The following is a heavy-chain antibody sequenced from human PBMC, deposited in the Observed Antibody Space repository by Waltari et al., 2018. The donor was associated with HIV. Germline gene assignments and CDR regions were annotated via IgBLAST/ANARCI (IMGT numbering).Heavy chain of an antibody. V-gene: IGHV1-8*01. CDR2: MSPNSGKT. Sequence: QVQLVQSGAAVKQPGAPVRASCKTSGYDFSTFDINWVRQAAGQGLEWMGWMSPNSGKTGYAQRFKGRVSMTRDTSIDTAYMELSSLTSHDTAVYYCAKSRPGAVFGDNWGQGTLVAVSS. CDR1: GYDFSTFD. J-gene: IGHJ4*02. D-gene: IGHD3-3*01. CDR3: AKSRPGAVFGDN.